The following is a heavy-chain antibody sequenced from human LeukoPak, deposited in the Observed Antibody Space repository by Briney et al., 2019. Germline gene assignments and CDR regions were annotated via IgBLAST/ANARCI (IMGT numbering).Heavy chain of an antibody. CDR1: GFTFSSYW. CDR2: INSDESDT. V-gene: IGHV3-74*01. J-gene: IGHJ3*01. D-gene: IGHD3-22*01. Sequence: PGGALRLSCAASGFTFSSYWMHWVRQAPGKGLVWVSRINSDESDTNYADSVKGRFTISRDNARNTVYLQMNSPRAEDTAVYYCARGWVPSDITLKWGQGTMVTVSS. CDR3: ARGWVPSDITLK.